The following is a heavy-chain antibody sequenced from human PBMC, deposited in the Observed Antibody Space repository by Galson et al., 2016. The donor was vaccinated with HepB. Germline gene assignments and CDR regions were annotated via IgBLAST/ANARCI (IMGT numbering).Heavy chain of an antibody. CDR3: AKGSIAVAGTGDS. D-gene: IGHD6-19*01. Sequence: SLRLSCAASGFTFSSYAMNWVRQAPGKGLEWVSVIGGSGAGISYADSVKGRFTISRDNYKNTLYLQMNRLRAEDTAMYYCAKGSIAVAGTGDSWCQGTLVTVSS. V-gene: IGHV3-23*01. J-gene: IGHJ4*02. CDR2: IGGSGAGI. CDR1: GFTFSSYA.